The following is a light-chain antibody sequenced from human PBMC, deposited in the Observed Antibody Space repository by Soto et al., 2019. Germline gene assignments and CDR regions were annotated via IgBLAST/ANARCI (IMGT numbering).Light chain of an antibody. CDR1: QSISSW. V-gene: IGKV1-5*03. J-gene: IGKJ2*01. CDR2: KAS. CDR3: QQYASYWYT. Sequence: DIQMTQSPSTLSASVGDRVTITFRASQSISSWLAWYQQKPGKAPKLLIYKASSLESGVPSRFSGGGSETEFTLTISSLQPDDFATYYCQQYASYWYTFGQGTKVDI.